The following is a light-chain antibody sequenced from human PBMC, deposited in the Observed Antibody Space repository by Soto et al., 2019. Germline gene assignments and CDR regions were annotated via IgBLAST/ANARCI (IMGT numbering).Light chain of an antibody. J-gene: IGKJ5*01. V-gene: IGKV3-15*01. CDR3: QQYNNWPTIT. Sequence: EIVLTQSPGTLSLSPGERATLSCRASQSVSSYLAWYQQKPGLAPRLLIYGASTRANGIPARFSGSGSGTEFTLTISSLQSEDFSVYYCQQYNNWPTITFGQGTRLEIK. CDR2: GAS. CDR1: QSVSSY.